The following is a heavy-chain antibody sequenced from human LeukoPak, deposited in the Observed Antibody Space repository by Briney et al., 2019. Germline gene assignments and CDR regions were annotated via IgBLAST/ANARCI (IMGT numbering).Heavy chain of an antibody. CDR3: ASRARWYQKAFDI. CDR2: IYPGDSDT. J-gene: IGHJ3*02. V-gene: IGHV5-51*01. Sequence: KCGESLKISCKGSGYSFTSYWIGWVRQMPGKGLEGMGIIYPGDSDTRYSPSFEGQVTISADKSIRTAYLQWSSLKASDTAIYYCASRARWYQKAFDIWGQGTMVTVSS. CDR1: GYSFTSYW. D-gene: IGHD2-15*01.